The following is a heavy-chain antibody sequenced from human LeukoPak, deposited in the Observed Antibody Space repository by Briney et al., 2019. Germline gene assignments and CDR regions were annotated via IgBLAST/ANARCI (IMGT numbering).Heavy chain of an antibody. CDR3: ARVGQQWEPLDS. J-gene: IGHJ4*02. CDR1: GFTASSNY. D-gene: IGHD6-19*01. Sequence: GGSLRLSCAASGFTASSNYMSWVRQAPGKGLEWVSVIYSGGSTYYADSVKGRFTISRDNSKNTLYLQMNSLRAEDTAVYYCARVGQQWEPLDSWGQGTLVTVSS. CDR2: IYSGGST. V-gene: IGHV3-66*01.